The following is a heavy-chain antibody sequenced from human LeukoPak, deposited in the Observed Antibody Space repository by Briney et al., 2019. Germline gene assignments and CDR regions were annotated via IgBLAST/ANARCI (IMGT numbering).Heavy chain of an antibody. V-gene: IGHV4-39*01. J-gene: IGHJ2*01. Sequence: PSETLSLTCTVSGGSISSSSYYWGWIRQPPGKGLEWIGTIDYSGSTYYNPSLKSRVTISVDTSKNQLSLKLSSVTAADTAVYYCARWSLVVPAAIPSPYGYFDLWGRGTLVTVSS. CDR2: IDYSGST. D-gene: IGHD2-2*02. CDR1: GGSISSSSYY. CDR3: ARWSLVVPAAIPSPYGYFDL.